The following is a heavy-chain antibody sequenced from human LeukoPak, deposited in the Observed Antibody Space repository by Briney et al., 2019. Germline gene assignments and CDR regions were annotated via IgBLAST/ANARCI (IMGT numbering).Heavy chain of an antibody. Sequence: PGGSLRLSCAASGFTFEDYAVHWVRQGPGKGLEWVSLISRNGNNIYYADSVKGRFTISRDNSKNSLYLQMNSLRTEDTALYYCAKDLPQYYDFWSGYYGGFDYWGQGTLVTVSS. CDR1: GFTFEDYA. CDR3: AKDLPQYYDFWSGYYGGFDY. D-gene: IGHD3-3*01. J-gene: IGHJ4*02. CDR2: ISRNGNNI. V-gene: IGHV3-43*02.